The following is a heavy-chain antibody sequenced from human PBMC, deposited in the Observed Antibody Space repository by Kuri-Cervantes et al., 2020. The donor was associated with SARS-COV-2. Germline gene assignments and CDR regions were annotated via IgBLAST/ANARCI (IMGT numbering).Heavy chain of an antibody. V-gene: IGHV3-48*02. J-gene: IGHJ6*02. Sequence: GGSLRLSCAASGFTFSSYSMNWVRQAPGKGLEWVSYISSSSSTIYYADSVKGRFAISRDNAKNSLYLQMNSLRDEDTAVYYCAKPEGYYDFWSGYYAYGMDVWGQGTTVTVSS. D-gene: IGHD3-3*01. CDR2: ISSSSSTI. CDR3: AKPEGYYDFWSGYYAYGMDV. CDR1: GFTFSSYS.